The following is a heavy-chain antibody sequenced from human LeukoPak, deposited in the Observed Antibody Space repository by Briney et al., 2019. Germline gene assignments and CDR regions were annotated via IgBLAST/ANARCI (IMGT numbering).Heavy chain of an antibody. J-gene: IGHJ4*02. CDR2: INDNGGMT. V-gene: IGHV3-64D*06. Sequence: GGSQRLSCSPSVITFSSHATHWARQAPGKGLVYFSAINDNGGMTVYGGSVKGRFTISRDKSKNTLCLKMSSLRGDDTAVYYCYVSGWSEDIENWGEGTLVTVSS. D-gene: IGHD6-19*01. CDR3: YVSGWSEDIEN. CDR1: VITFSSHA.